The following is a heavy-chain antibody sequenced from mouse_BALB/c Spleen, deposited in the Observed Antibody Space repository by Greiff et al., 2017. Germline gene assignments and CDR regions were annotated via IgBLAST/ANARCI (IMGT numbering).Heavy chain of an antibody. V-gene: IGHV3-2*02. Sequence: EVKLQESGPGLVKPSQSLSLTCTVTGYSITSDYAWNWIRQFPGNKLEWMGYISYSGSTSYNPSLKSRISITRDTSKNQFFLQLNSVTTEDTATYYCARETIYYGGRYYFDYWGQGTTLTVSS. CDR1: GYSITSDYA. CDR3: ARETIYYGGRYYFDY. D-gene: IGHD1-1*01. J-gene: IGHJ2*01. CDR2: ISYSGST.